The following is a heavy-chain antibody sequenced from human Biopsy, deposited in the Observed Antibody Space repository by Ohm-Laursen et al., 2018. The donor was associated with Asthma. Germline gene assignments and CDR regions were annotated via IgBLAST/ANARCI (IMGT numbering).Heavy chain of an antibody. V-gene: IGHV3-30*03. CDR3: VRWRSGYPDHYSDF. Sequence: SLSLSCTASGFTFRNLGMHWVRQAPGKGLEWVALISSDVREWYADSVKGRFTISRDNSKNTLDLQMNSLRGDDTAVYYCVRWRSGYPDHYSDFWGLGTLVTVSS. CDR1: GFTFRNLG. J-gene: IGHJ4*02. CDR2: ISSDVRE. D-gene: IGHD2-21*01.